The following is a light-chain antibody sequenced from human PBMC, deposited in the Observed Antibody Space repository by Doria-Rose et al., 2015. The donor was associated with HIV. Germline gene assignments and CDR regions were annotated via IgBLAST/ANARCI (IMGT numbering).Light chain of an antibody. V-gene: IGKV3-20*01. CDR3: HQYASSRT. CDR1: QSVSANY. CDR2: GAS. Sequence: LTQSPGTLSLSPGERATLSCRASQSVSANYLAWYQQRPGQSPRLLIYGASSRATDIPDRFSGSGPGTDFTLTIRRLEPEDFAVYYCHQYASSRTFGQGTKVEIK. J-gene: IGKJ1*01.